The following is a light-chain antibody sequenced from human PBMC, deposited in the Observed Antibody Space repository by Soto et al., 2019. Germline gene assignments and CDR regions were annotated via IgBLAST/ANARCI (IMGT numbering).Light chain of an antibody. V-gene: IGLV1-47*01. Sequence: QSVLTQPPSASGTPGQRVTISCSGSSSNIGSNYVYWYQQLPGTAPKLLIYRNNQRHSGVPDRFSGSKSGTSASLAISGLRSEDEADYYWAAWDDSLSGSYVFGTGTQLTVL. CDR1: SSNIGSNY. CDR2: RNN. J-gene: IGLJ1*01. CDR3: AAWDDSLSGSYV.